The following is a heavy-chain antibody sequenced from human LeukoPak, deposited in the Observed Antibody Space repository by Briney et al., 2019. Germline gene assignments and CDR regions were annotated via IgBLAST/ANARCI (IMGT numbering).Heavy chain of an antibody. CDR2: FYHSKST. Sequence: SETLSLTCTVSGYSISSDYYWGWIRQPPGKGLEWIGSFYHSKSTYYNPSLKSRVTISVDTSKNQFSLKLSSVTAADTAVYYCARVLNAVADWFDPWGQGTLVTVSS. CDR1: GYSISSDYY. CDR3: ARVLNAVADWFDP. V-gene: IGHV4-38-2*02. J-gene: IGHJ5*02.